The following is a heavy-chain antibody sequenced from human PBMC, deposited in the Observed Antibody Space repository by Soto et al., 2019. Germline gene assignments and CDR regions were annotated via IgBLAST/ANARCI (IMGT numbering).Heavy chain of an antibody. CDR2: IWYDGSNK. D-gene: IGHD5-12*01. J-gene: IGHJ3*02. V-gene: IGHV3-33*01. CDR1: GFTFSSYG. Sequence: QVQLVESRGGVVQPGRSLRLSCAASGFTFSSYGMHWVRQAPGKGLEWVAVIWYDGSNKYYADSVKGRFTISRDNSKNTLYLQMNSLRAEDTAVYYCARVEDIVATIQAFDIWGQGTMVTVSS. CDR3: ARVEDIVATIQAFDI.